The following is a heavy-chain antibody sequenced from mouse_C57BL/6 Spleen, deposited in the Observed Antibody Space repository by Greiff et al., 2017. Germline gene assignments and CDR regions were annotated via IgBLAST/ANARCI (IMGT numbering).Heavy chain of an antibody. V-gene: IGHV1-69*01. CDR3: ARGSRYDFEV. J-gene: IGHJ1*03. Sequence: QVQLQQPGAELVMPGASVKLSCKASGYTFTSYWMHWVKQRPGQGLEWIGEIDPSDSYTNYNQKFKGKSTLTVDKSSSTAYMQLSSLTSEDSAVYYCARGSRYDFEVWGTGTTVTVSS. CDR1: GYTFTSYW. CDR2: IDPSDSYT.